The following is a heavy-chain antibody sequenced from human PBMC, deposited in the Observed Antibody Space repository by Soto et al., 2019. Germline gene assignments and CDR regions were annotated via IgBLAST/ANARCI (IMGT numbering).Heavy chain of an antibody. CDR3: ARGGIHCADSSGHAVDS. CDR2: IIPIFETA. Sequence: QVELVQSGAEVKKPGSSVKVSCKASGDTFDIYGFNWVRQAPGEGLEWMGVIIPIFETADYAQKFQGRVSITADKSTRTAYMELGSLTSEDTAVYYCARGGIHCADSSGHAVDSWGQGTLISVTS. V-gene: IGHV1-69*06. D-gene: IGHD3-22*01. J-gene: IGHJ4*02. CDR1: GDTFDIYG.